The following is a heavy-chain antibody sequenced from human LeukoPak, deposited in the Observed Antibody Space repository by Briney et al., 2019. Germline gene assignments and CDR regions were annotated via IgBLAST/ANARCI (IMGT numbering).Heavy chain of an antibody. V-gene: IGHV4-59*01. D-gene: IGHD1-26*01. J-gene: IGHJ3*02. Sequence: SGTLSLTCTVSGGSISSYYWSWIRQPPGKGLEWIGYIYYSGSTNYNPSLKSRVTISEDTSKNQFSLRLTSVTAADTAVYYCARPRYSGSYRHAFDIWGRGTMVTVSS. CDR2: IYYSGST. CDR3: ARPRYSGSYRHAFDI. CDR1: GGSISSYY.